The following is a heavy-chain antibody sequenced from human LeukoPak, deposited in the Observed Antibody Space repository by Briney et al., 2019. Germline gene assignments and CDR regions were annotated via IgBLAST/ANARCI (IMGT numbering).Heavy chain of an antibody. V-gene: IGHV3-7*01. D-gene: IGHD3-3*01. J-gene: IGHJ3*02. CDR2: IKQDGSEK. Sequence: GGSLRLSCAASGFTFSSYLMSWVRQAPGKGLEWVTNIKQDGSEKYYVDSVKGRFTISRDNAKNSLYLQMNSLRAEDTAVYYCARDFFGVVTIDAFDIWGQGTMVTVSS. CDR3: ARDFFGVVTIDAFDI. CDR1: GFTFSSYL.